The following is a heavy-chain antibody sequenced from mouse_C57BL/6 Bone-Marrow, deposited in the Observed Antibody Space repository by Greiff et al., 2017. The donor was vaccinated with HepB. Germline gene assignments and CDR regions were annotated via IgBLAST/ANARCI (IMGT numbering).Heavy chain of an antibody. J-gene: IGHJ2*01. D-gene: IGHD3-2*02. CDR3: ARRGTGQLRLYFDY. CDR1: GYTFTSYW. Sequence: VQLQQPGAELVKPGASVKLSCKASGYTFTSYWMHWVKQRPGQGLEWIGMIHPNSGSTNYNEKFKSKATLTVDKSSSTAYMQLSSLTSEDSAVYYCARRGTGQLRLYFDYWGQGTTLTVSS. CDR2: IHPNSGST. V-gene: IGHV1-64*01.